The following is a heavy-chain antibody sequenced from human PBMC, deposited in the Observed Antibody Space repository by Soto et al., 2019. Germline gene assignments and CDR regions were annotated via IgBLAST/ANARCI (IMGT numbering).Heavy chain of an antibody. D-gene: IGHD6-6*01. CDR2: IIPFLGTT. CDR1: GGTFSSYG. CDR3: AREGYTSSSIHSFLDS. J-gene: IGHJ4*02. V-gene: IGHV1-69*10. Sequence: SVKISCKASGGTFSSYGISWVRQAPGQGLEWMGRIIPFLGTTNYAQNFQDRLTVTADTSTNTAFMELSSLRSDDTAVYYCAREGYTSSSIHSFLDSWGQGTLVTVSS.